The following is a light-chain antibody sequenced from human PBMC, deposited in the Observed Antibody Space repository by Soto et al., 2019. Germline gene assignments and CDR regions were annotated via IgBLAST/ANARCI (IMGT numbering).Light chain of an antibody. J-gene: IGKJ3*01. CDR1: QSLLNSDGNTY. CDR2: KVS. V-gene: IGKV2-24*01. CDR3: ILGTQFPHP. Sequence: DIVLTQTPLSSPVTLGQPASISCRSSQSLLNSDGNTYLSWLHQRPGQPPRLLINKVSNRFSGVPDTIRGSGARGDFPLKINGVEGEDFRGYYCILGTQFPHPFGPGTKVDIK.